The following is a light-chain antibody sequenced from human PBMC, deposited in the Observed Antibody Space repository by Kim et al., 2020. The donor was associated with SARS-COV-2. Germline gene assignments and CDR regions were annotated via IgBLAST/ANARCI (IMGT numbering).Light chain of an antibody. Sequence: GQSVTISCTGASRDVGGYNYVSWYQQHPGKAPKLLIYDVSAWPSGVPDRFSGSKSGNTASLTISGLQADDEADYYCCSYAGNYSWVFGGGTKLTVL. V-gene: IGLV2-11*03. J-gene: IGLJ3*02. CDR3: CSYAGNYSWV. CDR1: SRDVGGYNY. CDR2: DVS.